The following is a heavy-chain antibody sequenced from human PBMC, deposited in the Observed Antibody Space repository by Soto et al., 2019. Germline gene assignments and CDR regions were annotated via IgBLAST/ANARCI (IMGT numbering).Heavy chain of an antibody. D-gene: IGHD5-12*01. CDR1: GASISYGGFS. J-gene: IGHJ4*02. Sequence: PSETLSLTCTVSGASISYGGFSWSWIRQSPGKGLGWIGYISHLESTYFHPSFKSRLTMSIDRTRNQFSLKLSSVTAADMAVYYGARGGGYDSFDYWGQGVLVTVSS. CDR3: ARGGGYDSFDY. V-gene: IGHV4-30-2*06. CDR2: ISHLEST.